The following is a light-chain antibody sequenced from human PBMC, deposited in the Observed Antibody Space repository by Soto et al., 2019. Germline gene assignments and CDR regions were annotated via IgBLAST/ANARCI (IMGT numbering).Light chain of an antibody. CDR3: QHRSHWPLMYT. J-gene: IGKJ2*01. V-gene: IGKV3-11*01. Sequence: EIVLTQSPATLSLSPGERATLSCRASQSVSSYLAWYQQKPGQAPRLLIYDASNRATGIPARFGGSGSGTDFTLTISSLEPDDFAVYYCQHRSHWPLMYTFGQGTKLEIK. CDR1: QSVSSY. CDR2: DAS.